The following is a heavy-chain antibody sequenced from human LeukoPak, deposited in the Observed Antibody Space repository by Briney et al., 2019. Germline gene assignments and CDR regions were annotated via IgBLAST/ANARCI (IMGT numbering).Heavy chain of an antibody. CDR1: GGSISNYF. Sequence: SETLSLTFTVSGGSISNYFWTWIRQPPGKGLEWIGYIYYSGSTNYNSSLKSRITISVDTSKNHFSLNLSSVTAADTAVYYCARSRALHYYGLDLWGQGTTVTVSS. CDR2: IYYSGST. CDR3: ARSRALHYYGLDL. J-gene: IGHJ6*02. V-gene: IGHV4-59*08. D-gene: IGHD2-2*01.